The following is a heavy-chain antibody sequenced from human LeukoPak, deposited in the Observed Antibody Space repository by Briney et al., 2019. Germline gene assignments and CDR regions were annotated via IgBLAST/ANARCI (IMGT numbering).Heavy chain of an antibody. J-gene: IGHJ5*02. V-gene: IGHV3-7*01. CDR3: ARDRAGELLSSNWFDP. D-gene: IGHD1-26*01. CDR2: IKQDGSEK. Sequence: GGSLRLSCAASGFTFSKYWMSWVRQAPGKGLEWVANIKQDGSEKYYVDSVKGRFTISRDNSKNTLYLQMNSLRAEDTAVYYCARDRAGELLSSNWFDPWGQGTLVTVSS. CDR1: GFTFSKYW.